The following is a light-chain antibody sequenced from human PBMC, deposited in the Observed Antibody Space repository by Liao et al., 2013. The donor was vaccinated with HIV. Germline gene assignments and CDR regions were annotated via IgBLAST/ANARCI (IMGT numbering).Light chain of an antibody. CDR1: TLGDKY. V-gene: IGLV3-1*01. Sequence: SYELTQPPSVSVSPGQTASITCSGRTLGDKYVCWYQQRPGQSPVLVMYQNTKRPSGIPERFSGSNSGNTATLTISRVEAGDVADYYCQVWDVNTDPPWVFGGGTKLTVL. CDR2: QNT. J-gene: IGLJ3*02. CDR3: QVWDVNTDPPWV.